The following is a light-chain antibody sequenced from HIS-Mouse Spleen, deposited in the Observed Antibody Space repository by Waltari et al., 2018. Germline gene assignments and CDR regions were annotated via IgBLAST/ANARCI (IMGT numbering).Light chain of an antibody. CDR3: ETWDSNTKV. Sequence: QPVLTQSSSASASLGSSVKLTCTLSSGHSSYIIQWHQQQPGKAPRYLRKLGGSGSYNKGSGVPDRFSGSSSGADRYLTISNLQSEDEADYYCETWDSNTKVFGGGTKLTVL. V-gene: IGLV4-60*03. J-gene: IGLJ3*02. CDR1: SGHSSYI. CDR2: LGGSGSY.